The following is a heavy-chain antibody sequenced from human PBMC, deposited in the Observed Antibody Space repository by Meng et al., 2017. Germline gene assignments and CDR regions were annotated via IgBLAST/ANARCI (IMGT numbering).Heavy chain of an antibody. D-gene: IGHD3-16*01. Sequence: GALLMHCSSRRLSSVATGFYFSDYYRRSTRQGTGRGLEWFSYMRSSGSPIYNGDSVKGRFTTSRDNAKNPLYLKMNSLGADDTAGYYCARVGGNWGQGTLVTVSS. J-gene: IGHJ4*02. CDR1: GFYFSDYY. V-gene: IGHV3-11*04. CDR2: MRSSGSPI. CDR3: ARVGGN.